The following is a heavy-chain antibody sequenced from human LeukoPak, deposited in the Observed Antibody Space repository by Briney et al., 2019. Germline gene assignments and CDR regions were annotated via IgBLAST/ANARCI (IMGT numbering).Heavy chain of an antibody. CDR1: GFTFSSYW. CDR3: ARDGQYYYDSSGYPGDAFDI. J-gene: IGHJ3*02. Sequence: GGSLRLSCAASGFTFSSYWMHWVRQAPGKGLVWVSRINSDGSGTSYADSVKGRFTISRDNAKNTLYLQMNSLRAEDTAVYYCARDGQYYYDSSGYPGDAFDIWGQGTMVTVSS. V-gene: IGHV3-74*01. CDR2: INSDGSGT. D-gene: IGHD3-22*01.